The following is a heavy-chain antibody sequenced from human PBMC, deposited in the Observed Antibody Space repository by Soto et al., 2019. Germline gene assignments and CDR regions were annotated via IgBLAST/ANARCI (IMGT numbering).Heavy chain of an antibody. Sequence: PGGSLRLSCAPSGFTFSSYWMSWVRQAPGKGLEWVANIKQDGSAQYYVDSVKGRFTISRYNAKNSLYLQMNSLRAEDEAVYCCGRVGAQSRYYYCMEVWDQETTATISS. J-gene: IGHJ6*01. CDR1: GFTFSSYW. CDR2: IKQDGSAQ. D-gene: IGHD3-16*01. CDR3: GRVGAQSRYYYCMEV. V-gene: IGHV3-7*01.